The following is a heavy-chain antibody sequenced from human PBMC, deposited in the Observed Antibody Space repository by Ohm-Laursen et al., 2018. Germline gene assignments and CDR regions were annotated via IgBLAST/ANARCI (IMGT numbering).Heavy chain of an antibody. V-gene: IGHV5-51*01. J-gene: IGHJ4*02. Sequence: RESLKISCKGSGYSFTSYWIGWVRQMPGKGLEWMGIIYPGDSDTRYSPSFQGQVTISADKSISTAYLQWSSLKASDTAMYYCARVGCSGGSCYSAYFDYWGQGTLVTVSS. D-gene: IGHD2-15*01. CDR1: GYSFTSYW. CDR3: ARVGCSGGSCYSAYFDY. CDR2: IYPGDSDT.